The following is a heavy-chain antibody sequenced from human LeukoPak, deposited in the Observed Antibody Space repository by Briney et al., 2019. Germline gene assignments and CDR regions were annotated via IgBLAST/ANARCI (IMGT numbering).Heavy chain of an antibody. CDR1: GGSISSYY. CDR3: ARVSTLAVTGREEDSFYYYLDV. Sequence: DPSETLSLTCTVSGGSISSYYWSWIRQPPGKGLEWIGYIYYSGSTNYNPSLKSRVTISVDTSKNQFSLKLSSVTAADTAVYYCARVSTLAVTGREEDSFYYYLDVWGKGTTVTVSS. J-gene: IGHJ6*04. D-gene: IGHD4-11*01. CDR2: IYYSGST. V-gene: IGHV4-59*01.